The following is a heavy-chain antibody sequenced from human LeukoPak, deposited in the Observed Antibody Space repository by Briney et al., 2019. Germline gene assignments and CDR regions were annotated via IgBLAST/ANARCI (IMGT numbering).Heavy chain of an antibody. D-gene: IGHD4-17*01. CDR1: RFTFSSYG. CDR2: ISNDGSNK. CDR3: AKGEGYGDYAFDY. J-gene: IGHJ4*02. V-gene: IGHV3-30*18. Sequence: PGRSLRLSCAASRFTFSSYGMHWVRQAPGKGLEWVAVISNDGSNKYYADSVKGRFIISRDNSKNTLYLQMNSPRAEDTAVYYCAKGEGYGDYAFDYWGQGTLVTVSS.